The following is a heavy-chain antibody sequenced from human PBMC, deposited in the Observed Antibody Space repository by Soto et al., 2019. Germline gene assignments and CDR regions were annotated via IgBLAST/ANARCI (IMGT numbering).Heavy chain of an antibody. D-gene: IGHD2-8*01. CDR1: GFTFSSYG. J-gene: IGHJ4*02. CDR2: ISYDGSNK. V-gene: IGHV3-30*18. CDR3: AKSRCTNGVCYFDY. Sequence: GESLKISCAASGFTFSSYGMHWVRQAPGKGLEWVAVISYDGSNKYYADSVKGRFTISRDNSKNTLYLQMNSLRAEDTAVYYCAKSRCTNGVCYFDYWGQGTLVTVSS.